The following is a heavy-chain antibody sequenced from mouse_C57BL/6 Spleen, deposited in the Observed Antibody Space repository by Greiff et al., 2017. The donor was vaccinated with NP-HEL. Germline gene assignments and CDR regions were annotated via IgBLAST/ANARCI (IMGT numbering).Heavy chain of an antibody. D-gene: IGHD3-3*01. Sequence: DVMLVESGGGLVQPGGSLSLSCAASGFTFTDYYMSWVRQPPGKALEWLGFIRNKANGYTTEYSASVKGRFTISRDNSQSILYLQMNALRAEDSATYYCARYKGTHYFDYWGQGTTLTVSS. CDR3: ARYKGTHYFDY. V-gene: IGHV7-3*01. CDR1: GFTFTDYY. CDR2: IRNKANGYTT. J-gene: IGHJ2*01.